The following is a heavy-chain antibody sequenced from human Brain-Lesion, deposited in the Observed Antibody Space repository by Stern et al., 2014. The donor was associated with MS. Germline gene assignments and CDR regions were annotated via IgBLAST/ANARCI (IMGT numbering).Heavy chain of an antibody. J-gene: IGHJ4*02. D-gene: IGHD3-22*01. V-gene: IGHV5-51*01. Sequence: EAQLVESGAEVKKPGESLKISCKGSGYSFNTYWIGWVRQMPGKGLEWMGFIFPGASDTRYGPSFQGQVTFSADKSISTAYLQWSRLKASDTAMYYCARFYHSSGYCDYWGQGTLVTVSS. CDR2: IFPGASDT. CDR1: GYSFNTYW. CDR3: ARFYHSSGYCDY.